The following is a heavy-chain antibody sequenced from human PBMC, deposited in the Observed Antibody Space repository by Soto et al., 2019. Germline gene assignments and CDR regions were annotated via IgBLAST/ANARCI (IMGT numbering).Heavy chain of an antibody. J-gene: IGHJ3*02. CDR1: GFTFSSYA. V-gene: IGHV3-66*01. Sequence: GGSLRLSCAASGFTFSSYAMSWVRQAPGKGLEWVSVIYSGGSTYYADSVKGRFTISRDNSKNTLYLQMNSLRAEDTAVYYCAREIYSNFAFDIWGQGTMVTVSS. CDR3: AREIYSNFAFDI. CDR2: IYSGGST. D-gene: IGHD4-4*01.